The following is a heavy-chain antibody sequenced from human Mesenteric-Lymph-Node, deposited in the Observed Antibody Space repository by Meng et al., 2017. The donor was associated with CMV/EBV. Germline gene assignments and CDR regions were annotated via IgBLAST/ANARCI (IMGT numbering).Heavy chain of an antibody. Sequence: ASVKVSCKVSGYTLSEVSMHWMRQAPGKGLEWMGGFDPEDGKTICAQEFQGRVTMTEDTSTDTAYMDLRSLRSEDTAVYYCAPLTTFYYYGMEVWGQGTTVTVSS. V-gene: IGHV1-24*01. J-gene: IGHJ6*02. CDR1: GYTLSEVS. CDR2: FDPEDGKT. CDR3: APLTTFYYYGMEV. D-gene: IGHD4-11*01.